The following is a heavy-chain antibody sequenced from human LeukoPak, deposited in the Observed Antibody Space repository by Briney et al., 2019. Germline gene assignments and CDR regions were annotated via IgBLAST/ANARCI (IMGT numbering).Heavy chain of an antibody. CDR2: IHHSGGT. V-gene: IGHV4-34*01. CDR1: GGSFSGW. J-gene: IGHJ3*02. Sequence: PSETLSLTCAVYGGSFSGWWSWIRQPPVQGLEWIGEIHHSGGTKYNPSLRSLDTISVDTSKRQISLKMTSVTAADTAIYYYARHNGWAFDIWGQGAVVTVSS. D-gene: IGHD2-15*01. CDR3: ARHNGWAFDI.